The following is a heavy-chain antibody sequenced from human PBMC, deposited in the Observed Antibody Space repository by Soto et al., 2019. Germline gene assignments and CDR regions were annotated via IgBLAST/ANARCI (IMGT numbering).Heavy chain of an antibody. Sequence: SGTLSLTCTVSGDCISNSNYYWGLIRQPPGKGLEWIANIYYSGITYCNPSLKSRVAISVDTSKNQFSLKLSSVTAADTAIYYCARSTSGSYKWFHPWRHGPLVTVPQ. J-gene: IGHJ5*02. D-gene: IGHD3-22*01. V-gene: IGHV4-39*01. CDR1: GDCISNSNYY. CDR2: IYYSGIT. CDR3: ARSTSGSYKWFHP.